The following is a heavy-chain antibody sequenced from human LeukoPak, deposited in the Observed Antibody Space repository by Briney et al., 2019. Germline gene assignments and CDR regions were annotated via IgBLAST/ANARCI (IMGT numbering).Heavy chain of an antibody. CDR3: AKGVLVSDCSGGTSPWYYYYGRDL. CDR1: GFTFSTYA. D-gene: IGHD2-15*01. J-gene: IGHJ6*02. Sequence: GGSLRLSCAASGFTFSTYAMTWVRQAPGKGLEWVSAISGSGGNTYYADSVKGRFTISRDNSKNTLFLQMDSLRAEDTAVYYFAKGVLVSDCSGGTSPWYYYYGRDLGAQGTTVPFSS. V-gene: IGHV3-23*01. CDR2: ISGSGGNT.